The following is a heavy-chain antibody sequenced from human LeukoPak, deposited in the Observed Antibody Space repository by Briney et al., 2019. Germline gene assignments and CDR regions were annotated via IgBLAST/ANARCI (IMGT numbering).Heavy chain of an antibody. CDR3: ARDRSSSSGRYYYYYMDV. CDR2: INHSGST. D-gene: IGHD6-6*01. V-gene: IGHV4-34*01. Sequence: SETLSLTCAVYGGSSSGYYWSWIRHPPGKGLEWIGEINHSGSTNYNPSLKSRVTISVDTSKNQFSLKLSSVTAADTAVYYCARDRSSSSGRYYYYYMDVWGKGTTVTVSS. J-gene: IGHJ6*03. CDR1: GGSSSGYY.